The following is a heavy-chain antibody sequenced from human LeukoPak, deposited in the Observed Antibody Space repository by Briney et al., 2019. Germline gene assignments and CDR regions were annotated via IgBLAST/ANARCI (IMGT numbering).Heavy chain of an antibody. D-gene: IGHD5-18*01. V-gene: IGHV4-59*12. Sequence: SETLSLTCTVSGGSISSYYWSWIRQPPGKGLEWIGYIYYSGSTNYNPSLKSRATISVDTSKNQFSLKLSSVTAADTAVYYCARAHVDTAMVTEYYYGMDVWGQGATVTVSS. CDR1: GGSISSYY. J-gene: IGHJ6*02. CDR2: IYYSGST. CDR3: ARAHVDTAMVTEYYYGMDV.